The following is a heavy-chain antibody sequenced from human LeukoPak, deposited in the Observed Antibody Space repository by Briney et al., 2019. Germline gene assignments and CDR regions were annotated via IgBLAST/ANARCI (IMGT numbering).Heavy chain of an antibody. CDR2: IYTSGST. CDR3: ARQNSGYYYMDV. V-gene: IGHV4-4*09. J-gene: IGHJ6*03. CDR1: GGSISSYY. Sequence: PSETLSLTCTVSGGSISSYYWSGIRQPPGKGLEWIGYIYTSGSTNYNPSLKSRVTISVDTSKNQFSLKLSSVTAADTAVYYCARQNSGYYYMDVWGKGTTVTVSS. D-gene: IGHD3-10*01.